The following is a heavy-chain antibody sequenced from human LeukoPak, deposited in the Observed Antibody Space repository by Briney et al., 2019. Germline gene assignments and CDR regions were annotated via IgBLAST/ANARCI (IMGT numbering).Heavy chain of an antibody. CDR1: GFTFSNFA. Sequence: TTGGSLRLSCAASGFTFSNFAMTWVRQAPGKGLEWDSSIVGSSSTYYADSLKGRFTISRDNAKNSLYLQMNSLRAEDTAVYYCARIGAGSSRDYWGQGTLVTVSS. D-gene: IGHD6-13*01. CDR2: IVGSSST. V-gene: IGHV3-69-1*01. CDR3: ARIGAGSSRDY. J-gene: IGHJ4*02.